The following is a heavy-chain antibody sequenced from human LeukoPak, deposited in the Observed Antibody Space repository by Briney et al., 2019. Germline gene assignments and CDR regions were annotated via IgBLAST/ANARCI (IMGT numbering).Heavy chain of an antibody. J-gene: IGHJ4*02. Sequence: GGSLRLSCAASGFTFSDSVMHWVRQAPGKGLEYVSAISRDGGSSYYASSVKGRFIISRDNSKNTLYLQMGSLRTEDMAVYYCARGLHKDMATWGPVAWWGQGTLVTVSS. CDR2: ISRDGGSS. CDR3: ARGLHKDMATWGPVAW. V-gene: IGHV3-64*01. D-gene: IGHD5-24*01. CDR1: GFTFSDSV.